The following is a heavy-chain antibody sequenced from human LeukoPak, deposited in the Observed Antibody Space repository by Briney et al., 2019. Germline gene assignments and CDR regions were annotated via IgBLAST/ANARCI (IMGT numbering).Heavy chain of an antibody. CDR2: IRWNGGNT. Sequence: PGGSLRLSCAASGVTFDDYAMTWVRQAPGRGLEWVSGIRWNGGNTGYADSVKGRFIISRDNAKKSLYLQMNSLRAEDTACDYCARGYRDGLDVWGQGTTVTVSS. V-gene: IGHV3-20*04. CDR3: ARGYRDGLDV. J-gene: IGHJ6*02. CDR1: GVTFDDYA. D-gene: IGHD4-11*01.